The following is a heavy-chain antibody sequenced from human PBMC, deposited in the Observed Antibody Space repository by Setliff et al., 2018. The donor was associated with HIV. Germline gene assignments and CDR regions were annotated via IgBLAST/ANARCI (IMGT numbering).Heavy chain of an antibody. D-gene: IGHD3-22*01. V-gene: IGHV4-31*03. CDR3: ARRDRSGFYYWYFDL. CDR2: SDYNGRT. Sequence: SETLSLTCTVSGGSISTGGYYWSWIRQQPGKGLEWIGYSDYNGRTYYNPSLKSRVTISVDTSKNQFSLKLSSVTAADTAVYYCARRDRSGFYYWYFDLWGRGTPVTVSS. J-gene: IGHJ2*01. CDR1: GGSISTGGYY.